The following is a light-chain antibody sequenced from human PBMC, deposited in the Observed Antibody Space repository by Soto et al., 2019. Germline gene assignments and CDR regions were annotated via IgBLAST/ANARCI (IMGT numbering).Light chain of an antibody. V-gene: IGLV1-40*01. Sequence: QSVLTQPPSVSGAPGQTVTISCTGSSSNIGAGYDVHWYQQLPGTAPKLLIYGNINRPSGVPDRFSGSKSGTSASLAITGLQAEEEAAYYCQSYYSSLSGSVFGGGTKLTVL. CDR2: GNI. CDR3: QSYYSSLSGSV. J-gene: IGLJ2*01. CDR1: SSNIGAGYD.